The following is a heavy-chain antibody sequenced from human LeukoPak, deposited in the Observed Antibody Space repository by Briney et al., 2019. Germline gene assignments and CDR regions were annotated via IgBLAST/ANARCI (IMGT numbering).Heavy chain of an antibody. CDR1: GGTFSSYT. CDR2: IIPIRGIA. Sequence: SVKVSCKASGGTFSSYTISWVRQAPGQGLEWMGRIIPIRGIANYAQKFQGRVTITADKSTSTAYMELSSLKSEDTSEYYCARAVDTAMVIFDYWGQGTLVTVSS. CDR3: ARAVDTAMVIFDY. V-gene: IGHV1-69*02. D-gene: IGHD5-18*01. J-gene: IGHJ4*02.